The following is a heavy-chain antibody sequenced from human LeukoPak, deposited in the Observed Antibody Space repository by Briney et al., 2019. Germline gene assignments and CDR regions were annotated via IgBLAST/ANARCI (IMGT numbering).Heavy chain of an antibody. J-gene: IGHJ4*02. CDR3: AKRGAEVGTTVAPGDY. Sequence: GGSLRLSCAASGFTFSSYAMSWVRQAPGKGLEWVSGISGSGGSTYYADSVKGRFTISRDHSKNTLYLQMNSLRAEDTAVYYCAKRGAEVGTTVAPGDYWGQGTLLTVSS. V-gene: IGHV3-23*01. D-gene: IGHD1-26*01. CDR2: ISGSGGST. CDR1: GFTFSSYA.